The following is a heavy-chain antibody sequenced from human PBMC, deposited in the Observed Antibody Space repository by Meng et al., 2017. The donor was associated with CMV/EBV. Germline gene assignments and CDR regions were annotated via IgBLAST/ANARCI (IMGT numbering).Heavy chain of an antibody. CDR1: GGSISSYY. CDR2: IYYSGST. V-gene: IGHV4-59*12. CDR3: ARKGPDFWSGYYPFDY. D-gene: IGHD3-3*01. J-gene: IGHJ4*02. Sequence: SETLSLTCTVSGGSISSYYWSWIRQPPGKGLEWIGYIYYSGSTNYNPSLKSRVTISVDTSKNQFSLKLSSVTAADTAVYYCARKGPDFWSGYYPFDYWGQGTLVTVSS.